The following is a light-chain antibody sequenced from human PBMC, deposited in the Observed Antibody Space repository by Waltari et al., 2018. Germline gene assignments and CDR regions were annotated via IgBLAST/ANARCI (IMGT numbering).Light chain of an antibody. CDR1: ALPKQY. V-gene: IGLV3-25*03. Sequence: SYELTQPPSVSMSPGQTAKITCSGDALPKQYAYWYLQKPGQAPVLLIYKDNERPSGIPERFSGSSSGTTVTLTISGVQAEDEADYYCQSIDISGTYVFGTGTKVTVL. J-gene: IGLJ1*01. CDR2: KDN. CDR3: QSIDISGTYV.